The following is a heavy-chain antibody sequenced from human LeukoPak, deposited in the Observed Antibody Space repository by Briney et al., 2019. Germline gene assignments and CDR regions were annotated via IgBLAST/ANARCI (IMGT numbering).Heavy chain of an antibody. D-gene: IGHD6-13*01. CDR3: ARGGLTPIAAAATLTHFDS. CDR2: IYYSGST. V-gene: IGHV4-31*03. J-gene: IGHJ4*02. Sequence: PSETLSLTCTVSGGSISSSDFYWSWIRQHPGKGLEWIAYIYYSGSTYYNPSLKSRVTISVDTSKNQFSLKLSSVTAADTAVYYCARGGLTPIAAAATLTHFDSWGLGTLVTVSS. CDR1: GGSISSSDFY.